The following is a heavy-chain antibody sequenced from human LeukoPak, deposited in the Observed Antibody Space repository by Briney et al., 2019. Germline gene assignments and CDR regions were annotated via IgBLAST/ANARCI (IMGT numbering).Heavy chain of an antibody. CDR2: IYPGDSDT. V-gene: IGHV5-51*01. D-gene: IGHD7-27*01. CDR1: GDSFTNYW. CDR3: ARRLALVWGPHDAFDI. J-gene: IGHJ3*02. Sequence: GESLKISCKGSGDSFTNYWIGWVRQMPGKGLEWMGIIYPGDSDTRYSPSFQGQVTISADKSISTAYLQWSSLKASDTAMYYCARRLALVWGPHDAFDIWGQGTMVTVSS.